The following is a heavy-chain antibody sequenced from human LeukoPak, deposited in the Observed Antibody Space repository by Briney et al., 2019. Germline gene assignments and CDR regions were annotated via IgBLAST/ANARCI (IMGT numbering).Heavy chain of an antibody. Sequence: PGGSLRLSCAASGFTFSSYGMSWVRQAPGKGLEWVSAISGSGGSTYYADSVKGRFTISRDNAKNSLYLQMNSLRAEDTAVYYCRVVGATPPDYWGQGTLVTVSS. J-gene: IGHJ4*02. CDR2: ISGSGGST. CDR1: GFTFSSYG. D-gene: IGHD1-26*01. CDR3: RVVGATPPDY. V-gene: IGHV3-23*01.